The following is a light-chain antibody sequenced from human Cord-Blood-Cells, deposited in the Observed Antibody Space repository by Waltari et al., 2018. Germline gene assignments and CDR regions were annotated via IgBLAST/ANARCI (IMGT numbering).Light chain of an antibody. V-gene: IGKV2-28*01. CDR3: MQALQTPRT. J-gene: IGKJ1*01. CDR1: HSLLHSNGYNY. CDR2: LGS. Sequence: DMVMPQSPLSLPVTPGEPASISCTSSHSLLHSNGYNYLDWYLQKPGQSPQLLIYLGSNRASGVPDRFSGSGSGTDFTLKISRVEAEDVGVYYCMQALQTPRTFGQGTKVEIK.